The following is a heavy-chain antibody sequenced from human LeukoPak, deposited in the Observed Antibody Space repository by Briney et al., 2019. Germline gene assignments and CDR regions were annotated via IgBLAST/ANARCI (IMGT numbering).Heavy chain of an antibody. CDR2: ISGSGGST. V-gene: IGHV3-23*01. J-gene: IGHJ4*02. Sequence: GGSLRLSCAASGFTFSSYAMSWVRQAPGKGLEWVSAISGSGGSTYYADSVKGRFTISRDNSKNTLYLQMNSLRAEDTAVYYCAKDSPPVRGVIIRPFDYWGQGTLSPSPQ. D-gene: IGHD3-10*01. CDR3: AKDSPPVRGVIIRPFDY. CDR1: GFTFSSYA.